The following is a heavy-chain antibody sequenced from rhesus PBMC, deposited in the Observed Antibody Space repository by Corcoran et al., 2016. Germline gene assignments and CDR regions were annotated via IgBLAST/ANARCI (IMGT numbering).Heavy chain of an antibody. CDR2: TYGSDGVT. V-gene: IGHV4-160*01. CDR1: GYSISSNY. J-gene: IGHJ4*01. Sequence: QVQLQESGPGLVKPSETLSLTCAVSGYSISSNYWSWIRQPPGKGLEWIGDTYGSDGVTYSNPPLERRVTISTDTSKNHFSLKRTSVTAADTAVYYCTRDFEYDFDYWGQGVLVTVSS. CDR3: TRDFEYDFDY. D-gene: IGHD2-15*01.